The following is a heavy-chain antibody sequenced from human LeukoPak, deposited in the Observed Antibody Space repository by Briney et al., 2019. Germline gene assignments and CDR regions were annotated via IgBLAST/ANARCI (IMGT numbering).Heavy chain of an antibody. CDR2: IYHSGST. J-gene: IGHJ3*02. D-gene: IGHD3-22*01. CDR3: ARDPLLRRSRRDAFDI. CDR1: AGSITNSDYY. V-gene: IGHV4-39*07. Sequence: SETLSLTCIVSAGSITNSDYYWDWIRQSPGKGLEWIGEIYHSGSTNYNPSLKSRVTISVDKSKNQFSLKLSSVTAADTAVYYCARDPLLRRSRRDAFDIWGQGTMVTVSS.